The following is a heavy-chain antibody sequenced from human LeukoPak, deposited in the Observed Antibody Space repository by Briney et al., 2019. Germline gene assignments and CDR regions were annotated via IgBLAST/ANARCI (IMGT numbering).Heavy chain of an antibody. CDR2: INHSGST. D-gene: IGHD3-10*01. CDR1: GGSFSGYY. CDR3: ARGRQYGSWRYPTYYYYYYGMDV. J-gene: IGHJ6*02. V-gene: IGHV4-34*01. Sequence: SETLSLTCAVYGGSFSGYYWSWIRQPPGKGLEWIGEINHSGSTNYNPSLKSRVTISVDTSKNQFSLELSSVSAADTAVYYCARGRQYGSWRYPTYYYYYYGMDVWGQGTTVTVSS.